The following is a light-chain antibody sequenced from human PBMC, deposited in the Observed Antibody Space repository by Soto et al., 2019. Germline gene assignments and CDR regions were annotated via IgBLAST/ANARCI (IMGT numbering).Light chain of an antibody. CDR1: QSVSSSY. J-gene: IGKJ1*01. Sequence: EIVLTQSPGTLSLSPGERATLSCRASQSVSSSYLAWYQQKPGQAPRLLIYGASSRATGIPDRFSGSGSGTDFTLTIRRLETDDFAVYYCQQYGSSSWTFGKGTKVEIK. CDR3: QQYGSSSWT. V-gene: IGKV3-20*01. CDR2: GAS.